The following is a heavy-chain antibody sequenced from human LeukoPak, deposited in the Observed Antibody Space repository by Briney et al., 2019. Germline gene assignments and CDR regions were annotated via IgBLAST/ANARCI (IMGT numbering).Heavy chain of an antibody. Sequence: SVKVSCKASGGIFSSYAISWVRQAPGQGLEWVGGIIPIFGTANYAQKFQGRVTITTDESTSTAYMELSSLRSEDTAVYYCASPPGDYGDYGLPFDYWGQGTLVTVSS. CDR1: GGIFSSYA. CDR2: IIPIFGTA. V-gene: IGHV1-69*05. D-gene: IGHD4-17*01. CDR3: ASPPGDYGDYGLPFDY. J-gene: IGHJ4*02.